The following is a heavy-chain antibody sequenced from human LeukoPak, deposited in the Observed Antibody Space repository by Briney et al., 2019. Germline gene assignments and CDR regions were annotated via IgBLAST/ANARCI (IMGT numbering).Heavy chain of an antibody. CDR1: GYTFTGYY. Sequence: ASVKVSCKASGYTFTGYYMHWVRQAPGQGLEWMGWMNPNSGNTGYAQKFQGRVTMTRNTSISTAYMELSSLRSEDTAVYYCARSSSSGRGFDYWGQGTLVTVSS. V-gene: IGHV1-8*02. D-gene: IGHD3-22*01. J-gene: IGHJ4*02. CDR3: ARSSSSGRGFDY. CDR2: MNPNSGNT.